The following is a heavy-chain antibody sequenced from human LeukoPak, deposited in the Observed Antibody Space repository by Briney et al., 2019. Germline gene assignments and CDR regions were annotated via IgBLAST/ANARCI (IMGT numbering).Heavy chain of an antibody. CDR1: GFTFSSCSFY. V-gene: IGHV4-39*07. J-gene: IGHJ1*01. Sequence: AESLCLSCAASGFTFSSCSFYWVRIPPPTGLGLVWGVSIYYSGSSYSNSVMKRRVTISVDTSKNQFSLKQSAVTAADTAVYYCARVRGVWSAAAGTRTHFQHWGQGTLVTVSS. D-gene: IGHD6-13*01. CDR3: ARVRGVWSAAAGTRTHFQH. CDR2: IYYSGSS.